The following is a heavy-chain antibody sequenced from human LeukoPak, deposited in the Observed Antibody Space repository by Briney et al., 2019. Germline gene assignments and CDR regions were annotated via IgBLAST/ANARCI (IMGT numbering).Heavy chain of an antibody. D-gene: IGHD2-21*01. CDR1: GYTFTSYG. CDR2: ISAYNGNT. Sequence: ASVKVSCKASGYTFTSYGISWVRQAPGQGLEWMGWISAYNGNTNYAQKLQGRVTMTTDTSTSTAYMELRSLRSDDTAVYYCARAYRRTAYGGPIPGWEDYWGQGTLVTVSS. J-gene: IGHJ4*02. V-gene: IGHV1-18*01. CDR3: ARAYRRTAYGGPIPGWEDY.